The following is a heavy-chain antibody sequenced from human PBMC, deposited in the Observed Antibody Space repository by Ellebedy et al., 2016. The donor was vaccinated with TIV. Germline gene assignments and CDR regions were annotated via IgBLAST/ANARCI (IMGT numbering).Heavy chain of an antibody. J-gene: IGHJ4*02. CDR2: ISYDGSNK. V-gene: IGHV3-30-3*01. CDR1: GFTFSSYA. Sequence: GGSLRLSXAASGFTFSSYAMHWVRQAPGKGLEWVAVISYDGSNKYYADSVKGRFTISRDNSKNTLYLQMNSLRAEDTALYYCAEDRGYSYGYGFFDYWGQGTLVTVSS. CDR3: AEDRGYSYGYGFFDY. D-gene: IGHD5-18*01.